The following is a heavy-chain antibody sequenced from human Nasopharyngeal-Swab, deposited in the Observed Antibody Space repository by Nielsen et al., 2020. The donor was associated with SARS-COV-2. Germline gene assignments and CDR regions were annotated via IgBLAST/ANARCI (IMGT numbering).Heavy chain of an antibody. J-gene: IGHJ6*02. V-gene: IGHV3-23*01. CDR3: AKDRDSGDDSDDYYHYYGMDV. D-gene: IGHD5-12*01. Sequence: GGSLRLSCAASGFTFRSYAISWVRQAPGKGLEWVSVISGSDHTTYYADSVKGRFTIYRDNSKNTVNLQMNSLRVEDTAIYYCAKDRDSGDDSDDYYHYYGMDVWGQGTTVTVFS. CDR2: ISGSDHTT. CDR1: GFTFRSYA.